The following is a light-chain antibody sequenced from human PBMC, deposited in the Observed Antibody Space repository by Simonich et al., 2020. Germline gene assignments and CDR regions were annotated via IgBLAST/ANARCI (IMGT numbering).Light chain of an antibody. CDR2: WAS. V-gene: IGKV4-1*01. Sequence: DIVMTQSPDSLAVSLGERATINCKSSQSVLYSSNNKHYLAWYQHKPGQPPKLLIYWASTRESGVPDRFSGSGSGTDFTLTISSLQAEDVAVYYCQQYYSTPITFGQGTRLEIK. J-gene: IGKJ5*01. CDR3: QQYYSTPIT. CDR1: QSVLYSSNNKHY.